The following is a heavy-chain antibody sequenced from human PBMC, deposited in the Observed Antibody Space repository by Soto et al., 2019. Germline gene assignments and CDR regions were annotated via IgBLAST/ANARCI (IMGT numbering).Heavy chain of an antibody. CDR1: GFIVRRNY. V-gene: IGHV3-53*01. D-gene: IGHD3-10*01. J-gene: IGHJ6*02. Sequence: PGGSLRRSCAASGFIVRRNYMTWVRQAPGKGLEWVSVIYSSGNIYYPDSVRGRFTTSRDNSQNTFFLQMNSLRAEDTAVYYCARDSGMIRGNYGMDVWGQGTTVTVSS. CDR2: IYSSGNI. CDR3: ARDSGMIRGNYGMDV.